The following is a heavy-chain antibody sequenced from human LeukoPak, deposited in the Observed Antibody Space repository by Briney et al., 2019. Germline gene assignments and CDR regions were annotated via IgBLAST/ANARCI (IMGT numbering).Heavy chain of an antibody. CDR3: ARQVSSSFGDNWFDP. CDR2: IYYSGST. Sequence: SETLSLTCAVYGGSFSGYCWSWIRQHPGKGLEWIGYIYYSGSTYYNPSLKSRVTISVDTSKNQFSLKLSSVTAADTAVYYCARQVSSSFGDNWFDPWGQGTLVTVSS. V-gene: IGHV4-31*11. CDR1: GGSFSGYC. J-gene: IGHJ5*02. D-gene: IGHD6-6*01.